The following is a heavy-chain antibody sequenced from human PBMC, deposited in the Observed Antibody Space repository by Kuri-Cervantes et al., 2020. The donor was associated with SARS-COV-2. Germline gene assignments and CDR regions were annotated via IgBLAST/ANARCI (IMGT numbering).Heavy chain of an antibody. CDR3: AKGGIGLRRYTMVI. V-gene: IGHV4-4*07. CDR2: IHASGNT. Sequence: SETLSLTCTASGGPISGYYWIWIRQPPGRGLEWIGRIHASGNTNYNPSLKSRVTMSIDTSKNQFSLKLSSVAAADTALYYCAKGGIGLRRYTMVIWGHGNTV. J-gene: IGHJ6*01. CDR1: GGPISGYY. D-gene: IGHD4-17*01.